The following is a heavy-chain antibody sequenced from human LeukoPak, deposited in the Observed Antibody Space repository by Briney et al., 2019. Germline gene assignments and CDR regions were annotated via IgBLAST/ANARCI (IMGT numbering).Heavy chain of an antibody. J-gene: IGHJ3*02. V-gene: IGHV7-4-1*02. D-gene: IGHD2-8*02. CDR3: ASKIAWWALDI. CDR2: INTNTRNP. CDR1: GYTLTSYA. Sequence: ASVKVSCKASGYTLTSYAMNWVRQAPGQGLEWMGWINTNTRNPTYAQGFTGRFVFSLDTSVSTAYLQISSLKAEDTAVYYCASKIAWWALDIWGQGTMVTVSS.